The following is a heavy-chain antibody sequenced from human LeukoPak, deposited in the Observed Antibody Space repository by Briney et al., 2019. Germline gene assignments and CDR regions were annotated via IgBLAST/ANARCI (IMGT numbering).Heavy chain of an antibody. D-gene: IGHD5-12*01. J-gene: IGHJ4*02. CDR2: IYPGDSDA. CDR1: GYSFSNYW. CDR3: ARIPTPERPINRRSSPYYFDY. Sequence: GESLKISCKGPGYSFSNYWIAWVRQKSGKGLEWMGIIYPGDSDARYSPSFQGQVTFSVDKSINTAYLQWRSLKASDTAMYYCARIPTPERPINRRSSPYYFDYWGQGTQVTVSS. V-gene: IGHV5-51*01.